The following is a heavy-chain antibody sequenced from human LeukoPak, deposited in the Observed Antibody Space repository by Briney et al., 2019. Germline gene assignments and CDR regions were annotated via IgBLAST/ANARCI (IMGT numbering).Heavy chain of an antibody. Sequence: GGSLRLSCAASGFTFNSYAMSWVRQAPGKGLERVSAIVDSGAGTYYADSVKGRFTISRDNSKNTLYLQMNSLRAEDTAVYYCAKEKLGYCSGSSCYSTYYFDYWGQGTLVTVSS. J-gene: IGHJ4*02. D-gene: IGHD2-2*01. CDR2: IVDSGAGT. V-gene: IGHV3-23*01. CDR1: GFTFNSYA. CDR3: AKEKLGYCSGSSCYSTYYFDY.